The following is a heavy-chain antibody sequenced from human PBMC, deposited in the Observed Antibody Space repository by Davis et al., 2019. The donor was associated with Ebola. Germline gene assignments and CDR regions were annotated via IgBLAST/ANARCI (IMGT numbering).Heavy chain of an antibody. J-gene: IGHJ4*02. V-gene: IGHV1-2*02. D-gene: IGHD6-6*01. CDR3: AREAARPRTGYFDY. CDR1: GYTFTGYY. Sequence: ASVKVSCKASGYTFTGYYMHWVRQAPGQGLEWMGWINPNSGGTNYAQKFQGRVTMTRDTSISTAYMELSRLRSDDTAVYYCAREAARPRTGYFDYWGQGTLVTVSS. CDR2: INPNSGGT.